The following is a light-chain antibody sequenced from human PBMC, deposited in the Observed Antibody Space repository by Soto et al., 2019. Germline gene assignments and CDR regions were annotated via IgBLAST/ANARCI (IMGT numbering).Light chain of an antibody. CDR1: SSDVGGYNY. J-gene: IGLJ2*01. V-gene: IGLV2-14*01. CDR2: EVS. Sequence: QSVLTQPASVSGSPGQSITISCTGTSSDVGGYNYVSWYQQHPGKAPKLMIYEVSNRPSGVSNRFSGSNSGNTASLTISGLQAEDEADYYCSLYTSSSNVVFGGGTKLTVL. CDR3: SLYTSSSNVV.